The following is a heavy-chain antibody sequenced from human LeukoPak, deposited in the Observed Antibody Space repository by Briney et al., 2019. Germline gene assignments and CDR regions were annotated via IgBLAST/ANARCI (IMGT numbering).Heavy chain of an antibody. CDR3: ARAVSGSYYNVGAFDT. CDR2: ICSSGSTI. J-gene: IGHJ3*02. CDR1: GFTFSDYY. D-gene: IGHD3-10*01. Sequence: SGGALGLSCATSGFTFSDYYMSWIRPAPGEGVGGGSYICSSGSTIYYADPVKGRFTISRDNAKNSLYLQMNSLRAEDTAVYYCARAVSGSYYNVGAFDTWGQGTMVTVSS. V-gene: IGHV3-11*01.